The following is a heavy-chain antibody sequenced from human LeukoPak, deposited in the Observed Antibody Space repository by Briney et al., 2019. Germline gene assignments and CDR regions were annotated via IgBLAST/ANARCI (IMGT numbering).Heavy chain of an antibody. CDR3: ARPYYETYELL. Sequence: ASVKVSCKTSGYSFTAFYIHWVRQAPGQGPEWMGWVNPNSGGTDYAQKFQGRVSLTRDTSISTAYMALSRLTTDHTAVYYCARPYYETYELLWGQGTMVIVSS. V-gene: IGHV1-2*02. J-gene: IGHJ3*01. D-gene: IGHD1-26*01. CDR1: GYSFTAFY. CDR2: VNPNSGGT.